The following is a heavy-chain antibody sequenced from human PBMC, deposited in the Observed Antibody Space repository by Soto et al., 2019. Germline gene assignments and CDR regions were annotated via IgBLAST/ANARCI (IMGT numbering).Heavy chain of an antibody. D-gene: IGHD6-19*01. Sequence: QVQLVESGGGVVQPGRSLRLSCAASGFTFSSYGMHWVRQAPGKGLEWVSVIWYDGSDKYYADSVKGRFTISRDNSKNTVYLRMNRRRAEDPAVFYGGGDRYISGWGNLDYWGQGTLVTVSS. CDR3: GGDRYISGWGNLDY. CDR2: IWYDGSDK. V-gene: IGHV3-33*01. J-gene: IGHJ4*02. CDR1: GFTFSSYG.